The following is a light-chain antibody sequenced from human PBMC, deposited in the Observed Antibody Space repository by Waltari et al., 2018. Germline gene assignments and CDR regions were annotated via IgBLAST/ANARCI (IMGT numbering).Light chain of an antibody. J-gene: IGKJ2*01. CDR3: QQYDDFPPYT. CDR2: DAS. Sequence: DIRMTQSPSSLSASVGDRVTISCQASRDINNFLNWYQQKPGKAPKLLIYDASNLEIGVPSRFSGRGSGTHFTFTIISLQPEDVATYYCQQYDDFPPYTFGQGTKVEIK. V-gene: IGKV1-33*01. CDR1: RDINNF.